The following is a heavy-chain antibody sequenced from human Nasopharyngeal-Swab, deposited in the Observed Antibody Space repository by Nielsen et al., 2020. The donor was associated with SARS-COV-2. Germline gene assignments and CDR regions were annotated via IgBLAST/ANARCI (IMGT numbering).Heavy chain of an antibody. CDR3: ARDVYSSSSWWFDP. J-gene: IGHJ5*02. Sequence: ASVQVTCKASGYTFTSYYKHWVRQPPGQELEWMGIINPSGGSTSYAQKFQGRVTMTRDTSTSTVYMELSSLRSEDAAVYYCARDVYSSSSWWFDPWGQGTLVTVSS. CDR2: INPSGGST. V-gene: IGHV1-46*01. CDR1: GYTFTSYY. D-gene: IGHD6-6*01.